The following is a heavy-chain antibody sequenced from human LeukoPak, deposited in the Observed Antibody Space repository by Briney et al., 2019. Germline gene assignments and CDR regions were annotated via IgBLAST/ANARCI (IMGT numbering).Heavy chain of an antibody. D-gene: IGHD2-2*01. CDR3: ASIYCSSTSCYAGGVDY. Sequence: GGSLRLSCAASEFTFSTYSMNWVRQAPGKGLEWVSSISSSGTYIYYADSVKGRFTISRDNAKNSLYLQMNSLRAEDTAVYYCASIYCSSTSCYAGGVDYWGQGTLVTVSS. J-gene: IGHJ4*02. V-gene: IGHV3-21*01. CDR2: ISSSGTYI. CDR1: EFTFSTYS.